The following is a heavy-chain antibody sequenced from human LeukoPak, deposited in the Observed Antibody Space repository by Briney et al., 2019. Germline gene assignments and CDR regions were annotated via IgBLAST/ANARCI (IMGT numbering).Heavy chain of an antibody. J-gene: IGHJ4*02. V-gene: IGHV4-59*08. CDR3: ARVITSGLYYFDY. Sequence: PSEALSLTCSVSGGSMSSYYWSWIRQSPGKGLEWIGYIYHSGSTDYNSSLKSRVTISEDTSKNQFSLKLSSVTAADTAVYYCARVITSGLYYFDYWGQGTLVTVSS. CDR2: IYHSGST. CDR1: GGSMSSYY. D-gene: IGHD6-19*01.